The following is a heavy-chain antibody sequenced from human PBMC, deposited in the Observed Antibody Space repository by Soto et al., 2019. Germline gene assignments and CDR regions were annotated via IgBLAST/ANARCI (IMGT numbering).Heavy chain of an antibody. D-gene: IGHD4-4*01. CDR3: ARVGERMTTVTTWFYYYYGMDV. V-gene: IGHV4-38-2*01. Sequence: SETLSLTCAVSGYSISSGYYWGWIRQPPGKGLEWIGSIYHSGSTYYNPSLKSRVTISVDTSKNQFSLKLSSVTAADTAVYYCARVGERMTTVTTWFYYYYGMDVWGQGTTVTVSS. J-gene: IGHJ6*02. CDR1: GYSISSGYY. CDR2: IYHSGST.